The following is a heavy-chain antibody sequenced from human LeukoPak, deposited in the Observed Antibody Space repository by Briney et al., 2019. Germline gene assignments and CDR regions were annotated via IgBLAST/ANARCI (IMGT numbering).Heavy chain of an antibody. CDR3: ARGVTIFGVVIPRWFDP. D-gene: IGHD3-3*01. Sequence: PGGSLRLSCAASGFTFSDYYMSWIRQAPGKGLEWVSYISSSSSYTNYADSVKGRFTISRDNAKNSLYLQMNSLRAEDTAVYYCARGVTIFGVVIPRWFDPWGQGTLVTVSS. J-gene: IGHJ5*02. CDR2: ISSSSSYT. V-gene: IGHV3-11*06. CDR1: GFTFSDYY.